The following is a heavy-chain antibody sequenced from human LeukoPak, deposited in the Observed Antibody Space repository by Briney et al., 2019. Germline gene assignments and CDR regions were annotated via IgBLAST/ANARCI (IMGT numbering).Heavy chain of an antibody. CDR2: INAGNGNT. D-gene: IGHD4-17*01. V-gene: IGHV1-3*01. CDR3: ARRLTTVTTIGTFDI. CDR1: GYTFTSYA. J-gene: IGHJ3*02. Sequence: ASVKVSCKASGYTFTSYAMHWVRQAPGQRLEWMGWINAGNGNTKYSQKFQGRVTITRDTSASTAYMELSSLRSEDTAVYYCARRLTTVTTIGTFDIWGQGTMVTVSS.